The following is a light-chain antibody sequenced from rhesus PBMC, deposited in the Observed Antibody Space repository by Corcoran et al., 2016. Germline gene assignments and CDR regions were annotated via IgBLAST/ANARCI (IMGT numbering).Light chain of an antibody. V-gene: IGKV1-22*01. CDR2: KAS. CDR1: QGIGSW. J-gene: IGKJ4*01. CDR3: QQYSSRPLT. Sequence: DIQMTQSPSSLSASVGDTVTITCRASQGIGSWLAWYQQKPGKAPKLRIYKASNLQSGVPSRFSGNGSGTDFTLTISSLQSEDFSTYYCQQYSSRPLTFGGGTKVELK.